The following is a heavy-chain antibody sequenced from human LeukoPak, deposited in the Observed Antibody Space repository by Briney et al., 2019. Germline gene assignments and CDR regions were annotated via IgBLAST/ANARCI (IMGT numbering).Heavy chain of an antibody. CDR3: AKSQLVGATFALDI. J-gene: IGHJ3*02. V-gene: IGHV3-23*01. Sequence: GGSLRLSCAASGFSFSSYDMNWVRQAPGKGLEWVSAIRGSGGSTFYADSVKGRFTISRDNSKNTLNLQMNSLRAEETAVYYCAKSQLVGATFALDIWGQGTMVTVSS. D-gene: IGHD1-26*01. CDR2: IRGSGGST. CDR1: GFSFSSYD.